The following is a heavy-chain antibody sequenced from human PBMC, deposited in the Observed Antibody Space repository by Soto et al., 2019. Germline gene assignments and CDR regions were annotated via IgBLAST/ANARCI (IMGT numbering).Heavy chain of an antibody. Sequence: EVQLVESGGGLVQPGGSLRLSCAASGFTFSDHYIDWVRQAPGKGLEWVGRTRNKANSYTTSYAASVKGRFSISRDDSEDSVYLQMNSLKTEDTAVYYCLRVTSGDCSAGYCYNPDHWGQGTLVTVSS. J-gene: IGHJ4*02. D-gene: IGHD2-15*01. CDR2: TRNKANSYTT. CDR1: GFTFSDHY. V-gene: IGHV3-72*01. CDR3: LRVTSGDCSAGYCYNPDH.